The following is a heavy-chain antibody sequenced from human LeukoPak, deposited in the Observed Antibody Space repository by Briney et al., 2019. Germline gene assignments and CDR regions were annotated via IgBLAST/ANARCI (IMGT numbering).Heavy chain of an antibody. V-gene: IGHV3-30*18. Sequence: GGALRISSGAPWFTLSCYGIPLGRPGPGKGVGGGGVLSYDGSNKYYADSVKGRFTISRDNSKNTLYLQMNSLRAEDTAVYYCAKAPRLQWLLSYYFDYWGQGTLVTVSS. CDR3: AKAPRLQWLLSYYFDY. J-gene: IGHJ4*02. CDR1: WFTLSCYG. D-gene: IGHD6-19*01. CDR2: LSYDGSNK.